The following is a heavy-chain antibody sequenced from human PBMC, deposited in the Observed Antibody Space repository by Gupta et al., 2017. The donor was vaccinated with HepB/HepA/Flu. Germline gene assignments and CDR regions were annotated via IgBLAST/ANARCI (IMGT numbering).Heavy chain of an antibody. J-gene: IGHJ3*01. D-gene: IGHD3-9*01. Sequence: QVQLVESGGGVVQPGRSLRLSCAASGISFNSYAMHWVRQAPGKGLEWVAVMPYYGSKKYHADSVKGRFTISRDNSKNTLYLQMDSLRAEDTAMYYCARDKYDIWTGSAFDVWGQGTMVTVSS. CDR3: ARDKYDIWTGSAFDV. CDR1: GISFNSYA. V-gene: IGHV3-30-3*01. CDR2: MPYYGSKK.